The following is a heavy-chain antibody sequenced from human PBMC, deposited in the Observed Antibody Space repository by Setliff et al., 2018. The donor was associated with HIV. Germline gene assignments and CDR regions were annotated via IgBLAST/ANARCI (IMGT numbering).Heavy chain of an antibody. V-gene: IGHV1-69*10. Sequence: SVKVSCKASGYTFTSYAISWVRQAPGQGLEWMGGIIPILGIANYAQKFQGRVTITADESTSTAYMELSSLRSEDTAVYFCVRGIESGAWIIDYWGQGTLVTVSS. D-gene: IGHD2-21*02. CDR3: VRGIESGAWIIDY. CDR1: GYTFTSYA. CDR2: IIPILGIA. J-gene: IGHJ4*02.